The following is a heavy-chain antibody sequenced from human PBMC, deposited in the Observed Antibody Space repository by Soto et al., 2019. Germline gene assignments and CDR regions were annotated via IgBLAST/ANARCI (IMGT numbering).Heavy chain of an antibody. CDR1: GGSISSGDYY. V-gene: IGHV4-30-4*01. J-gene: IGHJ5*02. Sequence: SETLSLTCTVSGGSISSGDYYWSWIRQPPGKGLEWIGYIYYSGSTYYNPSLKSRVTISVDTSKNQFSLKLSSVTAADTAVYYCATTQVEAFSSSNWFDPWGQGTLVTVSS. D-gene: IGHD6-6*01. CDR2: IYYSGST. CDR3: ATTQVEAFSSSNWFDP.